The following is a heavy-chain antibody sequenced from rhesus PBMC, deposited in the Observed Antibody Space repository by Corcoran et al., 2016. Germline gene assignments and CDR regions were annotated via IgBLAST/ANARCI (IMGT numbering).Heavy chain of an antibody. CDR2: IRGSSGST. J-gene: IGHJ4*01. V-gene: IGHV4-165*01. Sequence: QVQLQESGPGLVKPSETLSLTCAVSGGSFSGYYWGWLRQPPGKGLEWIGYIRGSSGSTDYNPSLKSRVTISTDTSKNQFSLKLSSVTAADTAVYYCARVGATPNTFDYWGQGVLVTVSS. CDR1: GGSFSGYY. CDR3: ARVGATPNTFDY. D-gene: IGHD1-44*02.